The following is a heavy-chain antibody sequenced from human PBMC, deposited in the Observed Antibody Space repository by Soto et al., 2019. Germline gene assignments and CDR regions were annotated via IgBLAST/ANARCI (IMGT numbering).Heavy chain of an antibody. D-gene: IGHD6-13*01. CDR1: GYTFTGYY. CDR3: ARAAAFHSPDYYYYGMDV. V-gene: IGHV1-2*02. Sequence: ASVKVSCKASGYTFTGYYMHWVRQAPGQGLEWMGWINPNSGGTNYAQKFQGRVTMTRDTSISTAYMELSRLRSDDTAVYYCARAAAFHSPDYYYYGMDVWGQGTTVTVSS. J-gene: IGHJ6*02. CDR2: INPNSGGT.